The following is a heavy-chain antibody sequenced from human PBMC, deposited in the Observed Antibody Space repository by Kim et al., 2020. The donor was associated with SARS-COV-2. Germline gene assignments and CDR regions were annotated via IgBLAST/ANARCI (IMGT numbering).Heavy chain of an antibody. D-gene: IGHD3-10*01. CDR2: IYYSGST. V-gene: IGHV4-39*01. CDR3: ARDPQFRYFDY. J-gene: IGHJ4*02. Sequence: SETLSLTCTVSGGSISSSSYYWGWIRQPPGKGLEWIGSIYYSGSTYYNPSLKSRVTISVDTSKNQFSLKLSSVTAADTAVYYCARDPQFRYFDYWGQGTLVTVSS. CDR1: GGSISSSSYY.